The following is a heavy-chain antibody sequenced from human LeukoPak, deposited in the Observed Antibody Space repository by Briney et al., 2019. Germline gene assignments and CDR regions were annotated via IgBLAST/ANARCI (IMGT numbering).Heavy chain of an antibody. Sequence: GGSLRLSCAASGFTLSNYAMYWVRQPPGKGLKCVSGISRIGGDTYYADSVKGRFTISRDNSKNTLYLQMSSLRPEDTAMYYCVKAPLPGAVPIEIWGQGTMVTVSS. D-gene: IGHD3-16*01. V-gene: IGHV3-64D*06. CDR2: ISRIGGDT. J-gene: IGHJ3*02. CDR3: VKAPLPGAVPIEI. CDR1: GFTLSNYA.